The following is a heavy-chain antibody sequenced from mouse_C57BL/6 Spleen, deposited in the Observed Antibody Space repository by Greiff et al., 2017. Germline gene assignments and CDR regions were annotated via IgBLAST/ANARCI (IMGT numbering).Heavy chain of an antibody. V-gene: IGHV1-54*01. J-gene: IGHJ4*01. CDR2: INPGSGGT. CDR1: GYAFTNYL. D-gene: IGHD2-2*01. CDR3: ARGGIYYGYDGAMDC. Sequence: VQLQESGAELVRPGTSVKVSCKSSGYAFTNYLIEWVKQRPGQGLEWIGVINPGSGGTNYNEKFKGKATLTADKSSSTAYMQLSSLTSEDSAVYFCARGGIYYGYDGAMDCWGQGTSVTVSS.